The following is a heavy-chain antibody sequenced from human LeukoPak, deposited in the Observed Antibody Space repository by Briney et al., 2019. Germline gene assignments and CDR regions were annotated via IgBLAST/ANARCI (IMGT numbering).Heavy chain of an antibody. CDR2: ISSSGSTI. V-gene: IGHV3-11*01. CDR3: ARLVRGSNYYMDV. J-gene: IGHJ6*03. D-gene: IGHD1-26*01. Sequence: GGSLRLSCTASGFTFSDYYMSWIRQAPGKGLEWVSYISSSGSTIYYADSVKGRFTISRDNAKNSLYLQMNSLRAEDTAVYYCARLVRGSNYYMDVWGKGTTVTVSS. CDR1: GFTFSDYY.